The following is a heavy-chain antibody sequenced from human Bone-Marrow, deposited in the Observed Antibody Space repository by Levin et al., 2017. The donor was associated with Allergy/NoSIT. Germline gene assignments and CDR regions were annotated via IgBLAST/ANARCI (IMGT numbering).Heavy chain of an antibody. Sequence: SLKISCVASGFTFEDYLMHWVRQVPGKGLEWVGSLTWNSVVVGYADSVKGRFTISRDNAKRSLYLEMNSLRAEDTALYYCAKDGGYSGYGWGGQYCYYAMDVWGQGTTVTVSS. V-gene: IGHV3-9*01. J-gene: IGHJ6*02. CDR1: GFTFEDYL. CDR2: LTWNSVVV. D-gene: IGHD5-12*01. CDR3: AKDGGYSGYGWGGQYCYYAMDV.